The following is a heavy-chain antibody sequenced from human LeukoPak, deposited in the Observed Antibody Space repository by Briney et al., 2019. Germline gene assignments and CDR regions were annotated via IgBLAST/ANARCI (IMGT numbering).Heavy chain of an antibody. J-gene: IGHJ4*02. Sequence: PGGSLRLSCAASGFTFSSYSMNWVRQAPGKGLEWVSAISGSGGSTYYADSVKGRFTISRDNSKNTLYLQMNSLRAEDTAVYYCAKDIVVVPAAVNDYWGQGTLVTVSS. D-gene: IGHD2-2*01. CDR1: GFTFSSYS. CDR2: ISGSGGST. CDR3: AKDIVVVPAAVNDY. V-gene: IGHV3-23*01.